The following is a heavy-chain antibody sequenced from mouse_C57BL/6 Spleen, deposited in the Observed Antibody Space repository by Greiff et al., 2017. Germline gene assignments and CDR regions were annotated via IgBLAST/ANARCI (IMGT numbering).Heavy chain of an antibody. J-gene: IGHJ4*01. Sequence: QVQLKESGPGLVAPSPSLSITCTVSGFSLTSYGVDWVRQSPGKGLEWLGVIWGVGSTNYNSALKSRLSISKDNSKSHIFLKMNSLQTDDTAIYYCATLYYGNFDYYAMDYWGQGTSVTVSS. V-gene: IGHV2-6*01. CDR3: ATLYYGNFDYYAMDY. CDR2: IWGVGST. D-gene: IGHD2-1*01. CDR1: GFSLTSYG.